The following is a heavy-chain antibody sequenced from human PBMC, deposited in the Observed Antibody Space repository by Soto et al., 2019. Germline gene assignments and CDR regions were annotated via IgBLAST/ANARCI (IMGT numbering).Heavy chain of an antibody. CDR3: ARNTVTTRGYYYGMDV. V-gene: IGHV1-69*13. J-gene: IGHJ6*02. CDR2: IIPIFGTA. D-gene: IGHD4-4*01. CDR1: GGTFSSYA. Sequence: SVKVSCKASGGTFSSYAISWVRQAPGQGLEWMGGIIPIFGTANYAQKFQGRVTITADESTSTAYMELSSLRSEDTAVYYCARNTVTTRGYYYGMDVWGQGTTVTVSS.